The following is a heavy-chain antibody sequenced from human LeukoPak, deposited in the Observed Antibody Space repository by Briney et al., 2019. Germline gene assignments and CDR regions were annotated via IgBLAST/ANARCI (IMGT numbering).Heavy chain of an antibody. CDR2: INHSGST. Sequence: SETLSLTCAVYGGSFSGYYWSWIRQPPGKGLEWIGEINHSGSTNYNPSLKSRVTISVDTSKNQFSLKLSSVTAADTAVYYCALGAVAGRGNYWGQGTLVTVSS. D-gene: IGHD6-19*01. CDR1: GGSFSGYY. J-gene: IGHJ4*02. CDR3: ALGAVAGRGNY. V-gene: IGHV4-34*01.